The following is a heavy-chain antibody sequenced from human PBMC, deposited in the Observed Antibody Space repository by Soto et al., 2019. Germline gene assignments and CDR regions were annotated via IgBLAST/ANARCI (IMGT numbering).Heavy chain of an antibody. CDR3: ARRYCSGGSCNNWFDP. J-gene: IGHJ5*02. CDR2: IYPGDSDT. D-gene: IGHD2-15*01. V-gene: IGHV5-51*01. Sequence: GESLKISCKGSGYSFTSYWIGWVRQMPGKGLEWMGIIYPGDSDTRYSPSFQGQVTISADKSISTAYLQWSSLKASDTAMYYCARRYCSGGSCNNWFDPWGQGTLVTVSS. CDR1: GYSFTSYW.